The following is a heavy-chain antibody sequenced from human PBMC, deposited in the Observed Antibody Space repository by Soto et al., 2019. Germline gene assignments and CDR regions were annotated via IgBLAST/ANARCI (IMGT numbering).Heavy chain of an antibody. CDR1: GGTFSSYA. D-gene: IGHD2-15*01. CDR3: ARDESGGSWRDYYYYYGMDV. Sequence: SVKVSCKASGGTFSSYAISWVRQAPGQGLEWMGGIIPIFGTANYAQKFQGRVTITADESTSTAYMELSSLRSEDTAVYYCARDESGGSWRDYYYYYGMDVWGQGPTVTVSS. J-gene: IGHJ6*02. V-gene: IGHV1-69*13. CDR2: IIPIFGTA.